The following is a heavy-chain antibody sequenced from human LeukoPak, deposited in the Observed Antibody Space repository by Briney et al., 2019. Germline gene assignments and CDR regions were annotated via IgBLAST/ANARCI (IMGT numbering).Heavy chain of an antibody. CDR2: LYMGGST. V-gene: IGHV3-53*05. D-gene: IGHD4-23*01. CDR1: GFIVSTNY. J-gene: IGHJ4*02. Sequence: QPGGSLRLSCAASGFIVSTNYMIWVRQAPGKGLEWVSVLYMGGSTYYVDSVKGRFTTSRDNAKNSLYLQMNSLRAEDTALYYCAKDRDYGGNGGPSDFDYWGQGTLVTVSS. CDR3: AKDRDYGGNGGPSDFDY.